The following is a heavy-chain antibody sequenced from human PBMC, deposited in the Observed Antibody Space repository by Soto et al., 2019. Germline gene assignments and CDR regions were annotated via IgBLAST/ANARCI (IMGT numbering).Heavy chain of an antibody. J-gene: IGHJ6*02. CDR2: IIPIFGTA. D-gene: IGHD2-2*01. CDR1: GGTFSSYA. CDR3: ASHPVPYYYYGMDV. V-gene: IGHV1-69*12. Sequence: QVQLVQSGAEVKKPGSSVKVSCKASGGTFSSYALSWVRQAPGQGLEWMGGIIPIFGTADYAQKFQGRVTITAVDSTSTAYMELSSLRSEDTAVYYCASHPVPYYYYGMDVWGQGTTVTVSS.